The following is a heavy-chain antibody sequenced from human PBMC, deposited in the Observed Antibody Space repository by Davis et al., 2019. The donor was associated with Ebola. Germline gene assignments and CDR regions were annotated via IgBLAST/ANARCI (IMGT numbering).Heavy chain of an antibody. Sequence: GESLKISCAASGFTFSSYDMHWVRQAPGKGLEWVAVISYDGSNKYYADSVKGRFTISRDNSKNTLYLQMNSLRAEDTAVYYCARSVDYYYYGMDVWGKGTTVTVSS. J-gene: IGHJ6*04. CDR2: ISYDGSNK. V-gene: IGHV3-30*03. CDR3: ARSVDYYYYGMDV. CDR1: GFTFSSYD.